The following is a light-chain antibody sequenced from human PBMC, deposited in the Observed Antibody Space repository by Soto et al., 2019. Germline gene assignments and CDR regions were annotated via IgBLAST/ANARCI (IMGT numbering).Light chain of an antibody. CDR3: QSYDSSLSARYV. Sequence: QSFLTQPPSVSGAPGQRVTISCTGSSSNIGAGYDVHWYQQLPGTAPKLLIYGNSNRPSGVPDRFSGSKSGTSASLAITGLQAEDEADYYCQSYDSSLSARYVFGTGTKVTVL. J-gene: IGLJ1*01. CDR1: SSNIGAGYD. CDR2: GNS. V-gene: IGLV1-40*01.